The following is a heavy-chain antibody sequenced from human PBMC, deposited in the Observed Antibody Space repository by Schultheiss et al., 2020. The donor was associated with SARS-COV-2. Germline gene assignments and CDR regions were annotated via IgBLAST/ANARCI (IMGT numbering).Heavy chain of an antibody. CDR1: GGSVSSGSYY. CDR2: IYYSGST. Sequence: SQTLSLTCTVSGGSVSSGSYYWSWIRQPPGKGLEWIGYIYYSGSTNYNPSLKSRVTISVDTSKNQFSLKLSSVTAADTAVYYCAAAPDDAFDIWGQGTMVTVSS. V-gene: IGHV4-61*01. J-gene: IGHJ3*02. CDR3: AAAPDDAFDI.